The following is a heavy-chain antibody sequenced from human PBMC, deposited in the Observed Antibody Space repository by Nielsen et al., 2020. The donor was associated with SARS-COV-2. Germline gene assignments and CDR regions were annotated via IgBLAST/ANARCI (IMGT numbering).Heavy chain of an antibody. V-gene: IGHV3-23*01. Sequence: GESLKISCVVSGFTISTYAMSWVCQAPGKGLEWVSAISASTYYADSVKGRFTISRDNSKNTLYLQMNSLRAEDTAVYYCAKRSGYTSGWYGDYWGQGTLVTVSS. CDR1: GFTISTYA. CDR2: ISAST. CDR3: AKRSGYTSGWYGDY. J-gene: IGHJ4*02. D-gene: IGHD6-19*01.